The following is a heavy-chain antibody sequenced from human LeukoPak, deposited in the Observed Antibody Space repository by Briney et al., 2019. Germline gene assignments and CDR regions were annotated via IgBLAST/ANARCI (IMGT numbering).Heavy chain of an antibody. V-gene: IGHV1-2*02. CDR2: INPNNGST. D-gene: IGHD6-13*01. CDR1: GYTFTGYY. Sequence: ASVKVSCKASGYTFTGYYLHWVRQAPGQGLEWVVWINPNNGSTNYAQTFQGRVTMTRDTSISTAYMELSRLRFDDTAVYYCARGGSRSSGAFDIWGQGTMVTVSS. CDR3: ARGGSRSSGAFDI. J-gene: IGHJ3*02.